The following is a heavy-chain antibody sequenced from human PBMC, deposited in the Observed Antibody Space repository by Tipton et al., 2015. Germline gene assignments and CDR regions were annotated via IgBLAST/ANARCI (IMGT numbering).Heavy chain of an antibody. D-gene: IGHD4-23*01. J-gene: IGHJ4*02. V-gene: IGHV4-39*07. Sequence: TLSLTCTVSGASISSVSYYWGWIRQPPGKGLEWIGTISYSGTTYYSPSLKSRVTISVGTSKNLFSLKLSSVTTADTAVYYCARGGTVASLSNYFDSWGQGTLVTVSS. CDR2: ISYSGTT. CDR1: GASISSVSYY. CDR3: ARGGTVASLSNYFDS.